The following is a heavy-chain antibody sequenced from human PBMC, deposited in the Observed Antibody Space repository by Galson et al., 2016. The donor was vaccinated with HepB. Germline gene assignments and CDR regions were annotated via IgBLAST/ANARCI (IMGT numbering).Heavy chain of an antibody. V-gene: IGHV4-34*01. CDR2: VDHRGGT. CDR3: ARVPFPPPYVHYYMDV. CDR1: GGSFSGNY. D-gene: IGHD3-16*01. Sequence: SETLSLTCGVSGGSFSGNYWSCIRQTPGKGLEWIGEVDHRGGTNYNPSLKSRVTISLDMSKNQFSLKLKSVTAADAAVYWCARVPFPPPYVHYYMDVWGKGTSVTVSS. J-gene: IGHJ6*03.